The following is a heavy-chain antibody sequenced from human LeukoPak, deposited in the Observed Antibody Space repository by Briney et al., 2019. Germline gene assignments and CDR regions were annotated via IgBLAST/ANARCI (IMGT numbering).Heavy chain of an antibody. V-gene: IGHV1-2*02. CDR3: ARTSESGWREFDY. Sequence: GASVKVSCKSSGFTFTDEYIHWVRQAPGQGLEWMGWINPYSGAINYAQKFQGRVTMTTDTSTSTAYVDLRSLRSDDTAVYYCARTSESGWREFDYWGQGTLVTVSS. J-gene: IGHJ4*02. CDR2: INPYSGAI. D-gene: IGHD6-19*01. CDR1: GFTFTDEY.